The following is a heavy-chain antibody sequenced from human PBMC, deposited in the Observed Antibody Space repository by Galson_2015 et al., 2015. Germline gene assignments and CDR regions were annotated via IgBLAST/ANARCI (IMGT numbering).Heavy chain of an antibody. D-gene: IGHD2-15*01. J-gene: IGHJ6*02. CDR1: GYTFPNYG. Sequence: SVKVSCKASGYTFPNYGISWVRQAPGQGLEWLGWVNPYNGDTDYAQRLQGRVTMTTNTPTNTAYMELRDLRSDDTGVYYCARGGGTGGSWLRYYFYGMNVWGQGITVTVSS. V-gene: IGHV1-18*04. CDR3: ARGGGTGGSWLRYYFYGMNV. CDR2: VNPYNGDT.